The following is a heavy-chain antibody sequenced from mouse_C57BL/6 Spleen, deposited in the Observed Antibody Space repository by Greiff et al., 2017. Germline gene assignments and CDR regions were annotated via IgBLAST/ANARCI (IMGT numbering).Heavy chain of an antibody. CDR2: IDPSDSYT. Sequence: VKLMESGAELVKPGASVKLSCKASGYTFTSYWMQWVKQRPGQGLEWIGEIDPSDSYTNYNQKFKGKATLTVDTSSSTAYMQLSSLTSEDSAVYYCARSGFITTVVAGFDYWGQGTTLTVSS. CDR3: ARSGFITTVVAGFDY. V-gene: IGHV1-50*01. D-gene: IGHD1-1*01. J-gene: IGHJ2*01. CDR1: GYTFTSYW.